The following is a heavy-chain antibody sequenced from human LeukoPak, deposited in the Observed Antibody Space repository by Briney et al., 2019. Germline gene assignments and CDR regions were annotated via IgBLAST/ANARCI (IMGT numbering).Heavy chain of an antibody. D-gene: IGHD3-10*01. Sequence: GGSLRLSCAASGFTFRNYVIHWVRQAPGKGLEWEAVTSSDLNVKLYADSVKGRFTISRDNSRSTLYLQMNSLRPEDTAIYYCAREGYYGSGSPPSLYFDYWGQGTLVTVSS. J-gene: IGHJ4*02. CDR2: TSSDLNVK. CDR3: AREGYYGSGSPPSLYFDY. CDR1: GFTFRNYV. V-gene: IGHV3-30*01.